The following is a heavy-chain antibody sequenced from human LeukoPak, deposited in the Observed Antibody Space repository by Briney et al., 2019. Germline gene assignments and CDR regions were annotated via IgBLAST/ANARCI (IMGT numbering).Heavy chain of an antibody. J-gene: IGHJ3*02. CDR1: GVSISSFY. Sequence: SETLSLTCTVSGVSISSFYWSWIRQPPGKGLEWIGYIYYSGSTNYNPSLKSRVTISVDTSKNQLSLKLYSVTAADTAVYYCARDSRFSSIAARYLDVFDIWGQGTMVTVSS. D-gene: IGHD6-6*01. CDR2: IYYSGST. V-gene: IGHV4-59*01. CDR3: ARDSRFSSIAARYLDVFDI.